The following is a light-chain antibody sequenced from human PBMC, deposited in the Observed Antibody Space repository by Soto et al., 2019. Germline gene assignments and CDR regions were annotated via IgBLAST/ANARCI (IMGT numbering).Light chain of an antibody. V-gene: IGKV1-33*01. CDR1: QDINHY. CDR2: DAS. CDR3: QQFHNLPWT. J-gene: IGKJ1*01. Sequence: DIPMTQSPSSLSTSVGDRVTITCQASQDINHYLNWYQQKPGKAPKLLIYDASNLETGVPSKFSGSGSGTDFIFTISSLQPEDIATYYCQQFHNLPWTFGQGTKVEIE.